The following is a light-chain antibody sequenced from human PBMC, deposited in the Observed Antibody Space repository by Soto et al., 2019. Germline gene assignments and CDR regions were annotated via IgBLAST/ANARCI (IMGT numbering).Light chain of an antibody. CDR2: GAS. Sequence: EIVLTQSPGTLSLSPGERATLSCRASQSVSSSYLDWYQQKPGQAPRLLIYGASSRATGIPDRFRGSGSRTDFTLTISRLEHEYFAVYYCQQYGSFGGGTKVEIK. CDR1: QSVSSSY. V-gene: IGKV3-20*01. J-gene: IGKJ4*01. CDR3: QQYGS.